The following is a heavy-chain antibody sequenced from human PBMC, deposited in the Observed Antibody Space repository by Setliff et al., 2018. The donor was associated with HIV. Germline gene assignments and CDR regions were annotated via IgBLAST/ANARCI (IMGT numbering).Heavy chain of an antibody. CDR3: VIGCLTIFGVVDKNWFDP. D-gene: IGHD3-3*01. V-gene: IGHV1-69*13. J-gene: IGHJ5*02. Sequence: SVKVSCKNSGGTFSSYTMTWVRLAPGQGLEWMGGIVPIFGTVNYAQKFQGRLTITADESTSTAYMELSSLRSEDTAVYYCVIGCLTIFGVVDKNWFDPWGQGTLVTVSS. CDR2: IVPIFGTV. CDR1: GGTFSSYT.